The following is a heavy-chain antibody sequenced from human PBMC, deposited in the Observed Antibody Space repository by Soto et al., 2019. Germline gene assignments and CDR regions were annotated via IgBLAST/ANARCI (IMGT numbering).Heavy chain of an antibody. CDR1: GGTFSSYA. D-gene: IGHD6-6*01. V-gene: IGHV1-69*13. J-gene: IGHJ6*02. CDR2: IIPIFGTA. Sequence: SVKVSCKASGGTFSSYAISWVRQAPGQGLEWMGGIIPIFGTANYAQKFQGRVTITADESTSTAYMELSRLRSEDTAVYYCASRGTPSIAHRKSYYGMDVWGQGTTVTVSS. CDR3: ASRGTPSIAHRKSYYGMDV.